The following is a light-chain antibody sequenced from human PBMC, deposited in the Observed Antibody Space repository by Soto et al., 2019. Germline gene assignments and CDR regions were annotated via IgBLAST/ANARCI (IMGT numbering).Light chain of an antibody. J-gene: IGKJ3*01. CDR1: QSVGSN. V-gene: IGKV3-15*01. CDR2: GAS. CDR3: QHYYNSPFT. Sequence: EIVMTQSPATLSVSPGERATLSCRASQSVGSNFAWYQQKPGQAPRLLIYGASTRATGIPARFSCSGSWTAFTLTLLSLHSEDFAIYYRQHYYNSPFTFGPGTKVDFK.